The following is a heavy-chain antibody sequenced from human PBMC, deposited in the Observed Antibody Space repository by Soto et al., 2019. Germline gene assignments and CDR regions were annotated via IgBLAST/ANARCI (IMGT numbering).Heavy chain of an antibody. CDR3: ARATYNWKYAGDY. CDR1: GFTXSSYA. Sequence: PGGSLRLSCAACGFTXSSYAMHWVLQAPGKGLEWVAVISYDGSNKYYADSVKGRFTISRDNSKNTLYMQMNSLRAEDTAVYYCARATYNWKYAGDYWGQGTLVPVSS. D-gene: IGHD1-7*01. J-gene: IGHJ4*02. V-gene: IGHV3-30-3*01. CDR2: ISYDGSNK.